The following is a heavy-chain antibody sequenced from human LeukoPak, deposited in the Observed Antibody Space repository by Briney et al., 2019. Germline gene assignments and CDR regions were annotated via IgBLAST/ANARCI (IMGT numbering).Heavy chain of an antibody. CDR1: GGTFSRYA. J-gene: IGHJ5*02. Sequence: SVKVSCKASGGTFSRYAISWVRQAPGQGLEWMGGIIPIFGTANYAQKFQGRVTITTDESTSTAYMELSSLRSEDTAVYYCARGRTLGYCSSTSCPRSWFDPWGQGTLVTVSS. V-gene: IGHV1-69*05. D-gene: IGHD2-2*01. CDR2: IIPIFGTA. CDR3: ARGRTLGYCSSTSCPRSWFDP.